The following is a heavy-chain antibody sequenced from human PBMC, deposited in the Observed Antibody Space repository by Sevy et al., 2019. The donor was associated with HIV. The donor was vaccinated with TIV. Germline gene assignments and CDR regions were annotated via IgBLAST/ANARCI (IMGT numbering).Heavy chain of an antibody. CDR1: GFTFSSYD. D-gene: IGHD3-16*02. J-gene: IGHJ4*02. CDR2: ISGSGGST. CDR3: AKADVWGSYRYKPFDY. Sequence: GGSLRLSCAASGFTFSSYDMSWVRQAPGKGLEWVSDISGSGGSTYYADSVKGRFTISRDNSKNTLYLQMNSLRAEDTAVYYCAKADVWGSYRYKPFDYWGQGTLVTVSS. V-gene: IGHV3-23*01.